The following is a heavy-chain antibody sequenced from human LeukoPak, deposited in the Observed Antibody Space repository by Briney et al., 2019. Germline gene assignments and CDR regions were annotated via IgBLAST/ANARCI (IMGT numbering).Heavy chain of an antibody. D-gene: IGHD3-22*01. CDR2: IYYSGST. J-gene: IGHJ5*02. CDR1: GGSISSYY. CDR3: ARAGVVVMYNWFDP. Sequence: SETLSLTCTVSGGSISSYYWSWIRQPPGKGLEWIGYIYYSGSTNYNPSLKSRVTISVDTSKNQFSLKLSSVTAADTAVYYCARAGVVVMYNWFDPWGQETLVTVSS. V-gene: IGHV4-59*01.